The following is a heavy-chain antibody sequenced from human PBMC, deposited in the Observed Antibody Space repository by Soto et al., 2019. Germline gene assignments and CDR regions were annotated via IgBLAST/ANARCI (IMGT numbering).Heavy chain of an antibody. CDR1: GGSISSGDYY. CDR3: ARDLGSGSYYEEEY. V-gene: IGHV4-30-4*01. CDR2: FYHSGST. D-gene: IGHD1-26*01. Sequence: QVQLQESGPGLVKPSQTLSLTCTVSGGSISSGDYYWGWIRQPPGKGLEWIGYFYHSGSTYYNPSLKSRVTISRDTSKNQFSLNLRSVTAADTAVYYCARDLGSGSYYEEEYWGQGTLVTVSS. J-gene: IGHJ4*02.